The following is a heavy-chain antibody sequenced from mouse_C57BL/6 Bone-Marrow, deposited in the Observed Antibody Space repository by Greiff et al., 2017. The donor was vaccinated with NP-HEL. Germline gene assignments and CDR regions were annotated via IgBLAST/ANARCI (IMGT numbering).Heavy chain of an antibody. V-gene: IGHV1-42*01. CDR1: GYSFTGYY. Sequence: VQLKQSGPELVKPGASVKISCKASGYSFTGYYMNWVKQSPEKSLEWIGEINPSTGGTTYKQKFKAKATLTVDKSSSTAYLPLHRLTSEYSAVLYSGKDDYGGQGTSDTVSA. CDR3: GKDDY. CDR2: INPSTGGT. J-gene: IGHJ4*01.